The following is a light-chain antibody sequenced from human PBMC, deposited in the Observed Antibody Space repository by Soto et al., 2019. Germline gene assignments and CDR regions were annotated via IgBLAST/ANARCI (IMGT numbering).Light chain of an antibody. CDR2: DAS. V-gene: IGKV1-5*01. Sequence: DIQMTQSPSTLSASVGDRVTISCRASQSISRWLAWYQQKPGKAPNLLIYDASSLQSGVPSRFSGIGSGTEFTLTISSLQPDDFATYYCQQSYSTPPFTFGPGTKVDIK. CDR1: QSISRW. J-gene: IGKJ3*01. CDR3: QQSYSTPPFT.